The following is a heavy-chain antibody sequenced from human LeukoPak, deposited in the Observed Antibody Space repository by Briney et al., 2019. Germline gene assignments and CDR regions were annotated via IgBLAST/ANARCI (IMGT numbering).Heavy chain of an antibody. D-gene: IGHD6-19*01. CDR3: ARLGTEYSSGWYTYY. V-gene: IGHV4-38-2*02. Sequence: SETLSLTCTVSGYSISSGHYWGWIRQPPRKGLEWIGSIYHSGSTYYNPSLKSRVTISVDTSKNQFSLKLSSVTAADTAVYYCARLGTEYSSGWYTYYWGQGTLVTVSS. CDR2: IYHSGST. J-gene: IGHJ4*02. CDR1: GYSISSGHY.